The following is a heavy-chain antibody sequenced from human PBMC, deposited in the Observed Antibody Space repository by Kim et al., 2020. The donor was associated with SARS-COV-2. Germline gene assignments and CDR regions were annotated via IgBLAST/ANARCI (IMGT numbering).Heavy chain of an antibody. Sequence: GGSLRLSCAASGFTFSDYYMSWIRQAPGKGLEWVSYISSSSSYTNYADSVKGRFTISRDNAKNSLYLQMNSLRAEDTAVYYCARDGGSTKYYYDSSGYYGIDYWGQGTLVTVSS. D-gene: IGHD3-22*01. CDR2: ISSSSSYT. CDR3: ARDGGSTKYYYDSSGYYGIDY. J-gene: IGHJ4*02. CDR1: GFTFSDYY. V-gene: IGHV3-11*05.